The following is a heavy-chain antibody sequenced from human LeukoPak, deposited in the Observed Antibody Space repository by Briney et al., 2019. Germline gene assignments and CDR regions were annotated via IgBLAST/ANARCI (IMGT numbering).Heavy chain of an antibody. CDR3: ARCIAAAGPGSWWFDP. CDR2: IYYSGST. CDR1: GGSMSSSNYY. D-gene: IGHD6-13*01. V-gene: IGHV4-61*05. J-gene: IGHJ5*02. Sequence: PSETLSLTCTVSGGSMSSSNYYWSWIRQPPGKGLEWIGYIYYSGSTNYNPSLKSRVTISVDTSKNQFSLKLSSVTAADTAVYYCARCIAAAGPGSWWFDPWGQGTLVTVSS.